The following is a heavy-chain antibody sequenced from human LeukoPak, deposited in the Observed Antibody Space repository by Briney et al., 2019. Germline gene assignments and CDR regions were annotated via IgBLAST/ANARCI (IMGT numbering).Heavy chain of an antibody. Sequence: SETLSLTCAVYGGSFSGYYWSWTRQPQGKGLEWIGEINHSGSTNYNPSLKSRVTISVDTSKNQFSLKLSSVTAADTAVYYCARSITMVRGVKGRYNWFDPWGQGTLVTVSS. CDR2: INHSGST. CDR1: GGSFSGYY. V-gene: IGHV4-34*01. D-gene: IGHD3-10*01. J-gene: IGHJ5*02. CDR3: ARSITMVRGVKGRYNWFDP.